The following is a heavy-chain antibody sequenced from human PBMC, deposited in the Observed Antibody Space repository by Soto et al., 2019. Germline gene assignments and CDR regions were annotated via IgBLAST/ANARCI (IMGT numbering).Heavy chain of an antibody. D-gene: IGHD3-10*01. CDR2: ISAGNGST. CDR3: ARWAYGSGFDY. Sequence: GASVKVSCKASGYTFISYAMYLVRQAPGQRLEWMGWISAGNGSTKYSQKFQGRVTITRDTSASTVYMELSSLRSEDTAVYYCARWAYGSGFDYWGQGTLVTVSS. J-gene: IGHJ4*02. CDR1: GYTFISYA. V-gene: IGHV1-3*01.